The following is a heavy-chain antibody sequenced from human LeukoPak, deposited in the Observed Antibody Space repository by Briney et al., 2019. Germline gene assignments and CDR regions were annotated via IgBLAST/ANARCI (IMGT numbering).Heavy chain of an antibody. CDR3: STDPPGSSAY. CDR2: IKSKTYGETK. V-gene: IGHV3-15*01. CDR1: GFTFSNDW. J-gene: IGHJ4*02. Sequence: PGGSLRLSCAASGFTFSNDWMSWVRQAPGKGLEWVGRIKSKTYGETKDYAAPVKGRFTISRDDSKNTLYLQMNSLKTEDTAVYYCSTDPPGSSAYWGQGTLVTVAS.